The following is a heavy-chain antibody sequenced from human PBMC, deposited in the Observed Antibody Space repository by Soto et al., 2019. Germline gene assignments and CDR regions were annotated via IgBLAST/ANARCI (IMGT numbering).Heavy chain of an antibody. J-gene: IGHJ5*02. D-gene: IGHD3-3*01. Sequence: QVQLVQSGAEVKKPGASVKVSCKASGYTFTSYAMHWVRQAPGQRLEWMGWINAGNGNTKYSQKFQGRVTITRDTSASTAYMELSSLRSEDTAVYYCARDMDYDFWSGRFDPWGQGTLVTVSS. V-gene: IGHV1-3*01. CDR2: INAGNGNT. CDR1: GYTFTSYA. CDR3: ARDMDYDFWSGRFDP.